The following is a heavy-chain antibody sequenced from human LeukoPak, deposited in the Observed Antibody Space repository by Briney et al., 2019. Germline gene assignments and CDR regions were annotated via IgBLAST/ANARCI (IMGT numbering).Heavy chain of an antibody. D-gene: IGHD3-22*01. V-gene: IGHV3-66*02. CDR3: ARELYYYDSSGYYRYFDY. CDR2: IYSGGST. Sequence: GGSLRLSCVVSGFTFSSRGMNWVRQAPGKGLEWVSVIYSGGSTYYADSVKGRFTISRDNSKNTLYLQMNSLRAEDTAVYYCARELYYYDSSGYYRYFDYWGQGTLVTVSS. CDR1: GFTFSSRG. J-gene: IGHJ4*02.